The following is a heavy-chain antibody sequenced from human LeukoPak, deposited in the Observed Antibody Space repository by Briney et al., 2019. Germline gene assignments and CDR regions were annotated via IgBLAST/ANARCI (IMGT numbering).Heavy chain of an antibody. CDR3: ARDHKIFGQQLMYNWFDP. CDR2: ISNSGST. V-gene: IGHV4-59*01. J-gene: IGHJ5*02. Sequence: SETLSLTCTVSGGSISGYYWSWIRQPPGKGPEWIAYISNSGSTNYNPSLKNRVTISRDTSKNQLSLKLSSVTAADTAVYYCARDHKIFGQQLMYNWFDPWGQGTLVTVSS. D-gene: IGHD6-13*01. CDR1: GGSISGYY.